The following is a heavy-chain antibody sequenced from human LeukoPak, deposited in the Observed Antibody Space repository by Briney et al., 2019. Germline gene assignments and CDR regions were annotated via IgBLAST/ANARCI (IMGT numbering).Heavy chain of an antibody. V-gene: IGHV3-7*05. Sequence: PGGSLRLSCAASGFTFSSYWMSWVRQAPGKGLEWVANIEHHGSDKYYVNSVKGRFTISRDNAKNSLYLQMNSLRADDTALYYCAKDPLRNNYGLGDWGQGTLVTVSS. CDR1: GFTFSSYW. CDR3: AKDPLRNNYGLGD. CDR2: IEHHGSDK. D-gene: IGHD5-18*01. J-gene: IGHJ4*02.